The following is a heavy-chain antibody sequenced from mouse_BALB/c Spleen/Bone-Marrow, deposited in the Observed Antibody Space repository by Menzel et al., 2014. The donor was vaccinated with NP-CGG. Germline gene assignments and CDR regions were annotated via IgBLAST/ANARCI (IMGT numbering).Heavy chain of an antibody. CDR2: IDPANGNT. Sequence: EVQLQQSGAELVKPGASVKLSCTASGFNIKDTYMHWVKQRPEQGLEWIGRIDPANGNTKYDPKFQGKATITADTSSNSASLQLSSLTSEDTAFYYCARSRDYGSSYDAMDYWGQGTSVTVSS. J-gene: IGHJ4*01. CDR3: ARSRDYGSSYDAMDY. D-gene: IGHD1-1*01. CDR1: GFNIKDTY. V-gene: IGHV14-3*02.